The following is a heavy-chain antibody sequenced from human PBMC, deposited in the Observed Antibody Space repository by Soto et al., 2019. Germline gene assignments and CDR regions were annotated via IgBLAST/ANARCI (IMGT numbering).Heavy chain of an antibody. V-gene: IGHV2-5*02. Sequence: QITLKESGPTLVKPTQTLTLTCTFSGFSLSMCGVGVGWIRQPPGRALEWLALIYWDDDKRYSPSLKSRLTITKDTAKTQVVLTMTNMDPVDTATYYCARGLRYCSSTNCPNCFDPWGQGTLVTVSS. CDR1: GFSLSMCGVG. CDR2: IYWDDDK. D-gene: IGHD2-2*01. J-gene: IGHJ5*02. CDR3: ARGLRYCSSTNCPNCFDP.